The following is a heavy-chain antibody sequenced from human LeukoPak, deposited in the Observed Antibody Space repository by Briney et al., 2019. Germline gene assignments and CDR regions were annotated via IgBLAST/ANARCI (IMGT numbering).Heavy chain of an antibody. CDR2: IHNSGNT. Sequence: SETLSLTCTVSGDSISSGGYYWSWIRQHPGKGLEWIGYIHNSGNTYCNPSLKSRLTISVDTSKNQFSLKLSSVTAADTAVYYCFFGLDGDYWGQGTLVTVSS. D-gene: IGHD3/OR15-3a*01. CDR1: GDSISSGGYY. J-gene: IGHJ4*02. V-gene: IGHV4-31*03. CDR3: FFGLDGDY.